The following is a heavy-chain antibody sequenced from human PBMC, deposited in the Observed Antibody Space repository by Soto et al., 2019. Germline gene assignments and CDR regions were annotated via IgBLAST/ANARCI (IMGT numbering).Heavy chain of an antibody. CDR1: GCSFTSYW. J-gene: IGHJ6*02. Sequence: PGESLKISCQGSGCSFTSYWINWVRQMPGKGLEWMGKIDPSDSYTNYSPSFQGHVTISVDKSISTAYLQWSSLEASDTAMYYCARQEGSSSDFYYYGMDVWGQGTTVTVSS. CDR2: IDPSDSYT. V-gene: IGHV5-10-1*01. D-gene: IGHD6-6*01. CDR3: ARQEGSSSDFYYYGMDV.